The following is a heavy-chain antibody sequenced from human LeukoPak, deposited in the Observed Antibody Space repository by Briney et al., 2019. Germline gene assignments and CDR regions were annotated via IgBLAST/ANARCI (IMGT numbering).Heavy chain of an antibody. D-gene: IGHD6-13*01. CDR3: AKDGLVRSIPGIAAAWPFDY. V-gene: IGHV3-48*01. CDR2: ISSSSSTI. CDR1: GFTFSSYS. Sequence: GGSLRLSCAASGFTFSSYSMNWVRQAPGKGLEWVSYISSSSSTIYYADSVKGRFTISRDNAKNTLYLQMNSLRAEDTAVYYCAKDGLVRSIPGIAAAWPFDYWGQGTLVTVSS. J-gene: IGHJ4*02.